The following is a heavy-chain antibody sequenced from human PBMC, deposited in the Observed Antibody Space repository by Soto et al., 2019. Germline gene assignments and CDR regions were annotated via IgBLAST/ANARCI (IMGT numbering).Heavy chain of an antibody. V-gene: IGHV3-23*01. D-gene: IGHD1-1*01. Sequence: PGGSLRLLCAASGFTFSSYAMAWVRQAPGTGLEGVSVISGSGGDTYLADSVKGRFTISRDNSKNTLYLQMNSLRAEDTAVYYCAKSGYEAARSRVDYWGQGTLVTVYS. CDR1: GFTFSSYA. CDR2: ISGSGGDT. J-gene: IGHJ4*02. CDR3: AKSGYEAARSRVDY.